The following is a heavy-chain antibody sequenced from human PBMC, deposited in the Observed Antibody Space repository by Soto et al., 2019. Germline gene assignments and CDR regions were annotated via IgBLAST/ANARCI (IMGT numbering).Heavy chain of an antibody. D-gene: IGHD3-3*01. CDR2: ISYDGSNK. CDR3: ARGYDFWSGYYYPYGMDV. CDR1: GFTFSSYA. V-gene: IGHV3-30-3*01. Sequence: GGSLRLSCAASGFTFSSYAMHWVRKAPGKGLEWVAVISYDGSNKNHADTVKGRFTISRDNSKNTLYLQMNSLRAEDTAVYYCARGYDFWSGYYYPYGMDVWGQGTTVTVSS. J-gene: IGHJ6*02.